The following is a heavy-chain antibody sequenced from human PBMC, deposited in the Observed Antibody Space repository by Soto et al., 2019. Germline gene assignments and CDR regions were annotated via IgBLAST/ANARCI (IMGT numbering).Heavy chain of an antibody. D-gene: IGHD2-8*01. CDR1: GFTFTSYD. J-gene: IGHJ5*02. CDR3: ARLQEGMQVDCTLPSQCLFAP. Sequence: QVQLVQSGAAVKQPGASVKVSCKTSGFTFTSYDFTWVRQAPGQGLEWMGWISAHNGNTYLAPKSQGRVTMTKDTSVMTIFIDLRAPCSDATLLSYSARLQEGMQVDCTLPSQCLFAPWCQGILVTVSS. CDR2: ISAHNGNT. V-gene: IGHV1-18*04.